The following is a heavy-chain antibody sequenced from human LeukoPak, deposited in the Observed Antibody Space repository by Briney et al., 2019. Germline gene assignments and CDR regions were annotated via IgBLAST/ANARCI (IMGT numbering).Heavy chain of an antibody. Sequence: GGSLRLSCAASGFTFSSYAMSWVRQAPGKGLEWVSAIVGSGDNMYYADSVKGRFTFSRDNFKSTLYLQMNSLRAEDTAVYYCAKGLTWDSTSCSDWGQGTLVTVSS. J-gene: IGHJ4*02. CDR3: AKGLTWDSTSCSD. CDR1: GFTFSSYA. D-gene: IGHD2-2*01. CDR2: IVGSGDNM. V-gene: IGHV3-23*01.